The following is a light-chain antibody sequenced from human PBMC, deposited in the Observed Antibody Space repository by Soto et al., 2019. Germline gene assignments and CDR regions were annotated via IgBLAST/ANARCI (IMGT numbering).Light chain of an antibody. V-gene: IGLV1-40*01. J-gene: IGLJ1*01. Sequence: QSVLTQPPSVSEAPGQRVTISCTGSSSNIGAGYEAHWYQQVPGTAPKLLIYENNNRPSVVPDRFSGSKSGTSASLSITGLHDEDEAEYYCQSYDSSLSGYVFGTGTKLTVL. CDR3: QSYDSSLSGYV. CDR1: SSNIGAGYE. CDR2: ENN.